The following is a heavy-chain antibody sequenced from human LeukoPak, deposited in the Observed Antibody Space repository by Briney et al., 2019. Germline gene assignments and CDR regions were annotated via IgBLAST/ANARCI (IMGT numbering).Heavy chain of an antibody. Sequence: GGSLRLSCAASGFTFANHAMSWFRQAPGRGLEWVSAISDAGGTTSYADSVRGRFTVSRDNSKNTLFLQMGSLTAADTAVYFCAKRYISPDGFDIWGQGTMVTVSP. D-gene: IGHD3-3*02. V-gene: IGHV3-23*01. CDR2: ISDAGGTT. J-gene: IGHJ3*02. CDR1: GFTFANHA. CDR3: AKRYISPDGFDI.